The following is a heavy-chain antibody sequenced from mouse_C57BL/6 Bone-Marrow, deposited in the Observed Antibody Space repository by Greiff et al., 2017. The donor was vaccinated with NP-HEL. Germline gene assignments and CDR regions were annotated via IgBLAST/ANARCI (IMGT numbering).Heavy chain of an antibody. V-gene: IGHV1-26*01. CDR2: INPNNGGT. D-gene: IGHD1-1*01. CDR3: ARDDFSLFITAPYYFDY. J-gene: IGHJ2*01. CDR1: GYTFTDYY. Sequence: EVQLQQSGPELVKPGASVKISCKASGYTFTDYYMNWVKQSHGKSLEWIGDINPNNGGTSYNQKFKGKATLTVDKSSSTAYMELRSLTSEDSAVYYCARDDFSLFITAPYYFDYWGQGTTLTVSS.